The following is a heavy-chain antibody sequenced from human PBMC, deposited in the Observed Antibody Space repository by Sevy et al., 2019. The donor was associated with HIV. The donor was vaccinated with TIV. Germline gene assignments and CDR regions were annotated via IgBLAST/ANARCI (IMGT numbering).Heavy chain of an antibody. CDR3: AKGLRGTTTNNWFDP. V-gene: IGHV3-23*01. J-gene: IGHJ5*02. CDR1: GFPFSSYA. D-gene: IGHD4-17*01. CDR2: ISGSGGSA. Sequence: GRSLRLSCAASGFPFSSYAMSWVRQAPGKGLEWVSTISGSGGSAYYADSVKGRFTISRDNSKNTLILQMHSLRAEDTAVYYCAKGLRGTTTNNWFDPWGQGTLVTVSS.